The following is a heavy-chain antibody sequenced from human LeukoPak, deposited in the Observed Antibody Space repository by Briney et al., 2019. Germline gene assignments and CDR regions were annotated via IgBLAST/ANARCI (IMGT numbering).Heavy chain of an antibody. J-gene: IGHJ4*02. CDR3: AKGFVEPRPHYFDY. CDR2: ISGSGGST. D-gene: IGHD6-6*01. Sequence: PGGSLRLSCAASGFTFSSYAMSWVRQAPGKGLEWVSAISGSGGSTYYADSVKGRFTISRDKSKNTLYLQMNSLSADDTGIYYCAKGFVEPRPHYFDYWGQGTLVTVSS. V-gene: IGHV3-23*01. CDR1: GFTFSSYA.